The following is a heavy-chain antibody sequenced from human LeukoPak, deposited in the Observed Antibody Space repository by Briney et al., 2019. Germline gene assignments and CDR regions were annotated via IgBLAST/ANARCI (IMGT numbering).Heavy chain of an antibody. CDR1: GITLSDYW. CDR2: IESDGTRT. D-gene: IGHD2-2*03. J-gene: IGHJ6*02. V-gene: IGHV3-74*03. Sequence: GGSLRLSCAASGITLSDYWMFWVRQSLGKGLVHVSRIESDGTRTTYADSVKGRFTISRDNAKNTMYLQMNSLRAEDTAVYYCVRGGHKLDIQTSRYYYGLDVWGQGATVTVSS. CDR3: VRGGHKLDIQTSRYYYGLDV.